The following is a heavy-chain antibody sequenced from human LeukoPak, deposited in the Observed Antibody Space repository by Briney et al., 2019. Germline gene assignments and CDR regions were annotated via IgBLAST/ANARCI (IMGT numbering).Heavy chain of an antibody. CDR1: GFTFSSYA. CDR3: ARGSYDFWSGYNNWFDP. J-gene: IGHJ5*02. CDR2: ISYDGSNK. Sequence: GRSLRLSCAASGFTFSSYAMHWVRQAPGKGLEWVAVISYDGSNKYYADPVKGRFTISRDNSKNTLYLQMNSLRAEDTAVYYCARGSYDFWSGYNNWFDPWGQGTLVTVSS. V-gene: IGHV3-30-3*01. D-gene: IGHD3-3*01.